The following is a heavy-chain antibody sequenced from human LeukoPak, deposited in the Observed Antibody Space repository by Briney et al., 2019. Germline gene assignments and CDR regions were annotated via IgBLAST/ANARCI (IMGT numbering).Heavy chain of an antibody. J-gene: IGHJ4*02. V-gene: IGHV1-2*02. CDR2: IHPNNGDT. CDR1: GYTFTAQY. D-gene: IGHD2-21*01. Sequence: ASVKVSCKASGYTFTAQYMHWVRQVAGQGLEWMGWIHPNNGDTKYAQRFLGRVTMTRDTSTATAYMELSSLRSDDTAVYFCASEPISIPTPPFDYWGQGTLVTVSS. CDR3: ASEPISIPTPPFDY.